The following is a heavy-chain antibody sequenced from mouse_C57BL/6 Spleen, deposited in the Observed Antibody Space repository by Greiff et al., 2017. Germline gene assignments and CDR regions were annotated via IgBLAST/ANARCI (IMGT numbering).Heavy chain of an antibody. CDR1: GFTFSSYG. CDR2: ISSGGSYT. V-gene: IGHV5-6*01. D-gene: IGHD2-4*01. Sequence: EVQVVESGGDLVKPGGSLKLSCAASGFTFSSYGMSWVRQTPDKRLEWVATISSGGSYTYYPDSVKGRFTISRDNAKNTLYLQMSSLKSEDTAMYYCARESYDYDWYFDVWGTGTTVTVSS. CDR3: ARESYDYDWYFDV. J-gene: IGHJ1*03.